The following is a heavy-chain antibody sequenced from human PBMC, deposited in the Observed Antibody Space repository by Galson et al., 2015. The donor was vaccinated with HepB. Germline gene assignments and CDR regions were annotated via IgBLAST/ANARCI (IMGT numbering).Heavy chain of an antibody. CDR1: GFRFTKYS. CDR3: AKVAILGATPHYFDY. Sequence: SMRLSCATSGFRFTKYSMSWVRQAPGTGLQWVSAIPGGGERTYYADSVKCRFTTSRDRSSNTVLLLMTSLRVDDTAVYYFAKVAILGATPHYFDYLGQGTLVTVSS. D-gene: IGHD3-16*01. CDR2: IPGGGERT. J-gene: IGHJ4*02. V-gene: IGHV3-23*01.